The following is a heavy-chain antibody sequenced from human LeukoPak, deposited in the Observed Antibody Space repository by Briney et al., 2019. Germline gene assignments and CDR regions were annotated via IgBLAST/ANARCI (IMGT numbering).Heavy chain of an antibody. CDR1: GYTFTSYG. CDR2: ISAYNGNT. Sequence: GASVKVSCKASGYTFTSYGISWVRQAPGQGLEWMGWISAYNGNTNYAQKLQGRVTMTTDTSTSTAYMELRSLRSDDTAVYYCAKDREYQLTVSIRDEHFDYWGQGTLVTVSS. D-gene: IGHD2-2*01. V-gene: IGHV1-18*01. CDR3: AKDREYQLTVSIRDEHFDY. J-gene: IGHJ4*02.